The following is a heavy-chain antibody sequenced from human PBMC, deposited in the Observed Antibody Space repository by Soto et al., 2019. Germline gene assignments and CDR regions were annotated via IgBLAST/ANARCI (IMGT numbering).Heavy chain of an antibody. CDR1: GFTVSSKY. CDR2: IQRGGTT. J-gene: IGHJ6*04. Sequence: EVQLVESGGGLVQPGGSLRLSCAASGFTVSSKYMTWVRQAPGKGLEWVSLIQRGGTTYYADSVKGRFTISLDTSENTLHLHLDSLRVEDTAVYYCARDDVLGDGGRCYGIPLDGWGKGTTVTVSS. CDR3: ARDDVLGDGGRCYGIPLDG. D-gene: IGHD2-15*01. V-gene: IGHV3-66*01.